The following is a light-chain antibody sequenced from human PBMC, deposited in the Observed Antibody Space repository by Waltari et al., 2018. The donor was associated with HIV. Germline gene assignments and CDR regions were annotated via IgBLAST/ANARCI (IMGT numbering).Light chain of an antibody. CDR1: TGAVTSGYY. V-gene: IGLV7-43*01. CDR2: STT. CDR3: LLYYGGAQPHVV. J-gene: IGLJ2*01. Sequence: QTVVTQEPSLTVSPGGTVTLTCASSTGAVTSGYYPNWFQQKPGQPPRAMMYSTTKKHSWTPARFSCSLLGGKAALTLSGVQPEDEAEYYCLLYYGGAQPHVVFGGGTKLTVL.